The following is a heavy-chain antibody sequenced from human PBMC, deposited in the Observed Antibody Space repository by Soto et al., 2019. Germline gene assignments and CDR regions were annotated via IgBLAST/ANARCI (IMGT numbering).Heavy chain of an antibody. CDR1: GGSISSGDYY. CDR3: ARGGNVWGSSTGTVSNDY. V-gene: IGHV4-31*03. CDR2: IYYSGST. J-gene: IGHJ4*02. Sequence: QVQLQESGPGLVKPSQTLSLTCTVSGGSISSGDYYWNWIRQHPGKGLEWIGYIYYSGSTYYNPSLKSRVTISVDTSKNQFSLNLNSVTAADTAVYYCARGGNVWGSSTGTVSNDYWGQGALVTVSS. D-gene: IGHD3-16*01.